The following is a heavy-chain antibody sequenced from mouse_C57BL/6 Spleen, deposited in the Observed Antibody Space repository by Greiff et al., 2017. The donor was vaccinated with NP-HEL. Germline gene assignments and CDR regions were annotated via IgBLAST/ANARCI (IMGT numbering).Heavy chain of an antibody. J-gene: IGHJ2*01. V-gene: IGHV14-4*01. Sequence: VQLKQSGAELVRPGASVKLSCTASGFNIKDDYMHWVKQRPEQGLEWIGWIDPENGDTEYASKFQGKATITADTSSNTAYLQLSSLTSEDTAVYYCTAAYYSNYEDYWGQGTTLTVSS. CDR3: TAAYYSNYEDY. CDR2: IDPENGDT. D-gene: IGHD2-5*01. CDR1: GFNIKDDY.